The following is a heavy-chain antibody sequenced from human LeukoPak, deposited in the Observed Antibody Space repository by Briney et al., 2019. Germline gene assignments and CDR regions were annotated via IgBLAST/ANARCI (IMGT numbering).Heavy chain of an antibody. CDR3: AKEGRENTAMDY. V-gene: IGHV3-30*18. J-gene: IGHJ4*02. CDR1: GFTFSSYG. CDR2: ISYDGSNK. D-gene: IGHD5-18*01. Sequence: GGSLRLSCAASGFTFSSYGMHWVPQAPGKGLEWVAVISYDGSNKYYADSVKGRFTISRDNAKNSLYLQMNSLRAEDTAVYYCAKEGRENTAMDYWGQGTLVTVSS.